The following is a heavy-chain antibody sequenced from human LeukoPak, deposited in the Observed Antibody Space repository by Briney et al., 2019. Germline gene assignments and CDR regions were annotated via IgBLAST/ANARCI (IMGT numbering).Heavy chain of an antibody. D-gene: IGHD4-17*01. CDR2: IYSGGST. V-gene: IGHV3-66*01. J-gene: IGHJ4*02. Sequence: GGSPRLSCAASGFTVSSNYMSWVRQAPGKGLEWVSVIYSGGSTYYADSVKGRFTISRDNSKNTLYLQMNSLRAEDTAVYYYARDGDGDFFDYWGQGTLVTVSS. CDR1: GFTVSSNY. CDR3: ARDGDGDFFDY.